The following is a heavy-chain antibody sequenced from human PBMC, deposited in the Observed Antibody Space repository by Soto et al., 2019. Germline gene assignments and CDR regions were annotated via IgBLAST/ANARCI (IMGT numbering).Heavy chain of an antibody. Sequence: PSETLSLTCTVSCGSISSGDYYWSWIRQPPGKGLEWIGYIYYSGSTYYNPSLKSRVTISVDTSKNQFSLKLSSVTAADTAVYYCARAAGTTVGGTYYYYGMDVWGQGTTVTVSS. CDR1: CGSISSGDYY. J-gene: IGHJ6*02. CDR3: ARAAGTTVGGTYYYYGMDV. CDR2: IYYSGST. V-gene: IGHV4-30-4*01. D-gene: IGHD1-7*01.